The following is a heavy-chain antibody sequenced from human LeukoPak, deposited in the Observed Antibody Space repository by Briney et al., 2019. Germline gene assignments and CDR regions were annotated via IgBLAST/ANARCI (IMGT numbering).Heavy chain of an antibody. CDR3: ARGEGTRRSSAYGSVS. V-gene: IGHV1-3*01. CDR1: GYTFTSYA. CDR2: INAGNGNT. Sequence: EASVKVSCKASGYTFTSYAMHWVRQAPGQRLEWMVWINAGNGNTKYSQKFQGRVTITRDTSASTAYMELSSLRSEDTAVYYCARGEGTRRSSAYGSVSWGQGTLVTVSS. J-gene: IGHJ4*02. D-gene: IGHD3-10*01.